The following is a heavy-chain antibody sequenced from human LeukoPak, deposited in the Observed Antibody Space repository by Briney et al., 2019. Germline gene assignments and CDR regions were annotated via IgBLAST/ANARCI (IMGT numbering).Heavy chain of an antibody. Sequence: SETLSLACTVSGGSIGFYFWSWIRQSAGKGLEWIGRINGNGVTNYNPSLKSRVTMSVDTSKSQFSLNLRSVTAADTSVYYCVRDELRTTYRSSWDPWGQGILVTV. J-gene: IGHJ5*02. CDR2: INGNGVT. CDR3: VRDELRTTYRSSWDP. V-gene: IGHV4-4*07. CDR1: GGSIGFYF. D-gene: IGHD3-16*02.